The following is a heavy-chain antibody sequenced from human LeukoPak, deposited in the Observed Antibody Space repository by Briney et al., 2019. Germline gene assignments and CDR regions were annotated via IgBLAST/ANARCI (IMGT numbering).Heavy chain of an antibody. J-gene: IGHJ4*02. D-gene: IGHD2-21*02. CDR1: GFTFSSYA. CDR2: ISGSGGST. Sequence: PGGSLRLSCVASGFTFSSYAMSWVRQAPGKGLEWVSTISGSGGSTYYADSVKGRFTISRDNSKNTLYLQMNSLRAEDTAVYYCAKDQPFSCRGGDCYFRSPRWYYFDYWGQGTLVTVSS. V-gene: IGHV3-23*01. CDR3: AKDQPFSCRGGDCYFRSPRWYYFDY.